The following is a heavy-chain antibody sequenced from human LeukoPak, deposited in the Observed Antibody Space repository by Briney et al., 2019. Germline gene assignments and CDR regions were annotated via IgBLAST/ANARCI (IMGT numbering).Heavy chain of an antibody. CDR1: GYTFTGYY. Sequence: ASVKVSCKASGYTFTGYYLYWVRQAPGQGLDWMGWINPNSGGTTYAQNFKGRVTMTWDTSISTAYMELSRLRSDDTAVYYCAREWELLRKYLYHWGQGTLVTVSS. CDR3: AREWELLRKYLYH. D-gene: IGHD1-26*01. CDR2: INPNSGGT. V-gene: IGHV1-2*02. J-gene: IGHJ1*01.